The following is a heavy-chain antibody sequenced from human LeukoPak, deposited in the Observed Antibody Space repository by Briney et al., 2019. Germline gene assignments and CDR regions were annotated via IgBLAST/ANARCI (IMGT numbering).Heavy chain of an antibody. CDR2: ISYDGNNK. Sequence: GGSLRLSCAASAFTFSNYAMHWVRQAPGKGLEWVAVISYDGNNKYYADSVKGRLTISRDNSKNTLYLQMNSLRAEDTAVYYCAKDMTMGATVFDYWGQGTLVTVSS. J-gene: IGHJ4*02. CDR1: AFTFSNYA. V-gene: IGHV3-30*04. CDR3: AKDMTMGATVFDY. D-gene: IGHD1-26*01.